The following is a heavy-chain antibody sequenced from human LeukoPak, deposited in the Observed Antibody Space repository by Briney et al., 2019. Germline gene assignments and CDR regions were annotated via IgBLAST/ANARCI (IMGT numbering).Heavy chain of an antibody. V-gene: IGHV3-53*01. D-gene: IGHD2-2*01. CDR2: IYSGGST. CDR1: GFTVSSNY. J-gene: IGHJ6*02. Sequence: GGSLRLSCAASGFTVSSNYMSWVRQAPGKGLEWVSVIYSGGSTYYADSVKGRFTISRDNSKNTLYLQMNSLRAEDTAVYYCAKAIVVVPAAAPGHYYYYGMDVWGQGTTVTVSS. CDR3: AKAIVVVPAAAPGHYYYYGMDV.